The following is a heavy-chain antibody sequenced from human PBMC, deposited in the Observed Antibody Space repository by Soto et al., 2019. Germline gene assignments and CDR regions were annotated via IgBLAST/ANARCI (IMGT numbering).Heavy chain of an antibody. CDR1: GYAFTTYG. CDR3: ARGRYGDY. J-gene: IGHJ4*02. D-gene: IGHD1-1*01. CDR2: ISAHNGNT. V-gene: IGHV1-18*01. Sequence: QVHLVQSGAEVKKPGASVKVSCKGSGYAFTTYGITWVRQAPGQGLEWMGWISAHNGNTNYAQKLQGRVTVTRDTSTSTAYMDLRGLRSDDTAVYYCARGRYGDYWGQGARVTAPS.